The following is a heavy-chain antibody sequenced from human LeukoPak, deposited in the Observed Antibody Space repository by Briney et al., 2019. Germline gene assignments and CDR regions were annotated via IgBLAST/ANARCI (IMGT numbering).Heavy chain of an antibody. D-gene: IGHD3-3*01. CDR1: GFTFSSYA. Sequence: PGGSLRLSCAASGFTFSSYAMSWVRQAPGKGLEWVAVISYDGSNKYYADSVKGRFTISRDNSKNTLYLQMNSLRAEDTAVYYCAKDKTTYYDFWSGYLDDAFDIWGQGTMVTVSS. CDR2: ISYDGSNK. CDR3: AKDKTTYYDFWSGYLDDAFDI. V-gene: IGHV3-30-3*01. J-gene: IGHJ3*02.